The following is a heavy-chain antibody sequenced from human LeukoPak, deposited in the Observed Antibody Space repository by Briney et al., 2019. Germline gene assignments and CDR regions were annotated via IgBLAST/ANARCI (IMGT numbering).Heavy chain of an antibody. CDR2: ISPYNGNT. CDR1: GYTFNTYG. J-gene: IGHJ4*02. V-gene: IGHV1-18*01. Sequence: ASMKVSCKPYGYTFNTYGITWVRQAPGQGLEWMGWISPYNGNTNYAQKFQGRVTMTTDTSTSTAYMELRSLRSDDTAVYYCARGPHERSGYPDDWGQGTLVTVSS. D-gene: IGHD3-22*01. CDR3: ARGPHERSGYPDD.